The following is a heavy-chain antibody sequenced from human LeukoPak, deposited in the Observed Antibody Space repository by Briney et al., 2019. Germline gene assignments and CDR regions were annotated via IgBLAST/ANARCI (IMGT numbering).Heavy chain of an antibody. V-gene: IGHV1-69*05. D-gene: IGHD2-2*01. CDR2: IIPIFGTA. J-gene: IGHJ4*02. Sequence: SVKVSCKASGGTFSSYAISWVRQAPGQGLEWMGGIIPIFGTANYAQKFQGRVTITRDTSASTAYMELSSLRSEDTAVYYCARGGIVVVPAAILKGFDYWGQGTLVTVSS. CDR3: ARGGIVVVPAAILKGFDY. CDR1: GGTFSSYA.